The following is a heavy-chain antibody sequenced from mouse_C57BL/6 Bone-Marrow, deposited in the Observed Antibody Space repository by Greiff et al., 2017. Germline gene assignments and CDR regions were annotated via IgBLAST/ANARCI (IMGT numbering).Heavy chain of an antibody. D-gene: IGHD1-1*01. CDR1: GYTFTSYW. J-gene: IGHJ3*01. V-gene: IGHV1-53*01. CDR3: AREGYYGSSRAWFAY. CDR2: INPSNGGT. Sequence: VQLQQPGTELVKPGASVKLSCKASGYTFTSYWMHWVKQRPGQGLEWIGNINPSNGGTNYNEKFKSKATLTVDKSSSTAYMLLSSLTSEDSAVYYCAREGYYGSSRAWFAYWGQGTLVTVSA.